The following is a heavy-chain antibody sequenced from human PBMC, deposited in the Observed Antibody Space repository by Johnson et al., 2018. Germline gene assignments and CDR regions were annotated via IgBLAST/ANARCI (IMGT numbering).Heavy chain of an antibody. D-gene: IGHD2-8*01. CDR2: ISSNGGST. V-gene: IGHV3-64*01. Sequence: VQLVESGGGLVQPGGSLRLSCAASGFTFSSYAMHWVRQAPGKGLEYVSAISSNGGSTYYANSVKGRFTISKDNAKNSLYLQMNSLRAGDTAVYYCARDRATCTNGVCLPHYYMDVWGKGTTVTVSS. J-gene: IGHJ6*03. CDR1: GFTFSSYA. CDR3: ARDRATCTNGVCLPHYYMDV.